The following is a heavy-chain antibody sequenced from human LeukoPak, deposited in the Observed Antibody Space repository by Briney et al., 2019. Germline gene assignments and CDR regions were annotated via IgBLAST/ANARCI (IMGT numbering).Heavy chain of an antibody. D-gene: IGHD6-25*01. CDR3: ARGAESGRNWFDP. CDR1: GGSISVYS. Sequence: PSETLSLTCTVSGGSISVYSWSWIRQPPGKGLEWIGYIYYSGSTNCNPSLKSRVTTSVDTSKNQVSLKLSSVTAADTAIYYCARGAESGRNWFDPWGQGTLVTVSS. CDR2: IYYSGST. J-gene: IGHJ5*02. V-gene: IGHV4-59*01.